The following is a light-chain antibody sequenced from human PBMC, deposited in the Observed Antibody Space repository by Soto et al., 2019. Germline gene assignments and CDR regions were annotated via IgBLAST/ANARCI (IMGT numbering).Light chain of an antibody. V-gene: IGKV1-6*01. J-gene: IGKJ1*01. CDR1: QCIRND. CDR2: AAS. Sequence: AIQMTQSPSSLSASVGDRVTITCRASQCIRNDLGWDQQKPGKAPKLLSYAASSVQSGVPSRFSGSGSGTDVTLTISSLQPEDFATYYCLQDDTSPWTFGQGTKVELK. CDR3: LQDDTSPWT.